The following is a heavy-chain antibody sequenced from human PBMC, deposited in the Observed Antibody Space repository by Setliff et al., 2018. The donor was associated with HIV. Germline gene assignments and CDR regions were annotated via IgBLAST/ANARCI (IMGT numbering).Heavy chain of an antibody. CDR2: ISAYNGNT. Sequence: ASVKVSCKASGGTFSNYDISWVRQAPGQGLEWMGWISAYNGNTNYAQKLQGRVTMTTDTSTSTAYMELRSLRSDDTAVYYCAREIGDYYDSSGYYPPTDYYYGMDVWGQGTTVTVSS. CDR3: AREIGDYYDSSGYYPPTDYYYGMDV. CDR1: GGTFSNYD. D-gene: IGHD3-22*01. J-gene: IGHJ6*02. V-gene: IGHV1-18*01.